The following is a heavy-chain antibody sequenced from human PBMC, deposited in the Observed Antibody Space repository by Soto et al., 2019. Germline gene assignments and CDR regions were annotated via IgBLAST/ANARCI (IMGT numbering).Heavy chain of an antibody. Sequence: EVQVLESGGGLVQPGGSLRLSCAASGFTFNNYAMSWVRQAPGKGLEWVSGMSGSGGATDYADSVKGRFTISRDDSKNTLYLQMDDVRAEDTAVYYCARAGLQSTYNPPSPAGYWGQGTLVTVSS. J-gene: IGHJ4*02. CDR2: MSGSGGAT. CDR1: GFTFNNYA. V-gene: IGHV3-23*01. D-gene: IGHD1-20*01. CDR3: ARAGLQSTYNPPSPAGY.